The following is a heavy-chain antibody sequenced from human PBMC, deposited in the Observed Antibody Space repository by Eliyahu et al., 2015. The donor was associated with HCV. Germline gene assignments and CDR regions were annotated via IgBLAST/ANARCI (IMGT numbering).Heavy chain of an antibody. Sequence: QVQLVESGGGVVQPGSSLRLSCAASGFDFSDFDMDWVRQXPGKGLEWVASIWFDGTKKLYGDALKGRFTISRDNSKNMVYLQMNTLRPEDTALYYCAKDFFGGPYGMDVWGQGTMVTVSS. CDR1: GFDFSDFD. D-gene: IGHD3-10*01. J-gene: IGHJ6*02. V-gene: IGHV3-33*06. CDR2: IWFDGTKK. CDR3: AKDFFGGPYGMDV.